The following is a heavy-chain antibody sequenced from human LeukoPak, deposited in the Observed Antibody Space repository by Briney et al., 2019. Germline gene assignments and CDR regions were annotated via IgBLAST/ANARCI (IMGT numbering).Heavy chain of an antibody. D-gene: IGHD2-21*02. Sequence: LSCSGSHFPFSRHSMSWARLAPGKGLEGVANIMGDGSEKHYVDPVKGRFTISRDNAENSLYLQRYSLRAEDTAVYYCAREGYGGDSMGLDYWGQGTLVTVSS. CDR3: AREGYGGDSMGLDY. V-gene: IGHV3-7*01. CDR1: HFPFSRHS. CDR2: IMGDGSEK. J-gene: IGHJ4*02.